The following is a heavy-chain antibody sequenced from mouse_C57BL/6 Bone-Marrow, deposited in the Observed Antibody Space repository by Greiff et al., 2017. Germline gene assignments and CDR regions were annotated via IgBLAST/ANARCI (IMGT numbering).Heavy chain of an antibody. CDR1: GFSLTSYG. Sequence: VMLVESGPGLVAPSQSLSITCTVSGFSLTSYGVHWVRQPPGKGLEWLVVIWSDGSTTYNSAPKSRLSISKDNSKSQVFLKMNSLQTDDTAMYYCARGNYVVFYAMDYWGQGTSVTVSS. CDR3: ARGNYVVFYAMDY. J-gene: IGHJ4*01. V-gene: IGHV2-6*03. D-gene: IGHD1-1*01. CDR2: IWSDGST.